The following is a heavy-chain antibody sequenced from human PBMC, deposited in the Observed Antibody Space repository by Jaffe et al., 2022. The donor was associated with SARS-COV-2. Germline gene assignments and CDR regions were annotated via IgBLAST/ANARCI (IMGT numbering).Heavy chain of an antibody. Sequence: QVQLQQWGAGLLKPSETLSLTCAVYGGSFSGYYWSWIRQPPGKGLEWIGEINHSGSTNYNPSLKSRVTISVDTSKNQFSLKLSSVTAADTAVYYCARRRGGCEDYWGQGTLVTVSS. J-gene: IGHJ4*02. CDR2: INHSGST. CDR1: GGSFSGYY. D-gene: IGHD6-19*01. V-gene: IGHV4-34*01. CDR3: ARRRGGCEDY.